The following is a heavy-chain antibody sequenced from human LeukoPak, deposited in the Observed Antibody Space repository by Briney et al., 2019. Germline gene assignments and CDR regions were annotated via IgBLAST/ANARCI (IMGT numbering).Heavy chain of an antibody. Sequence: GGSLRLSCAASGFTFSTYAMSWVRQAPGKGLEWVSSISSSSSYIYYADSVKGRFTISRDNAKNSLYLQLNSLRAEDTAVYYCPRDPAAWWELQTGNWFDPWGQGTLVTVSS. V-gene: IGHV3-21*01. CDR2: ISSSSSYI. CDR3: PRDPAAWWELQTGNWFDP. J-gene: IGHJ5*02. CDR1: GFTFSTYA. D-gene: IGHD1-26*01.